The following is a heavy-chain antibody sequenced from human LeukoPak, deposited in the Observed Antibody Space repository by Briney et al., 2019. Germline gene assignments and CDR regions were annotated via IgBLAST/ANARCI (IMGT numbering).Heavy chain of an antibody. Sequence: ASMKVSCKASGGTFSSYAISWVRQAPGQGLEWMGWISAYNGNTNYAQKLQGRVTMTTDTSTSTAYMELRSLRSDDTAVYYCARQKLPRFLEWLLPQYNWFDPWGQGTLVTVSS. J-gene: IGHJ5*02. CDR1: GGTFSSYA. CDR2: ISAYNGNT. V-gene: IGHV1-18*01. CDR3: ARQKLPRFLEWLLPQYNWFDP. D-gene: IGHD3-3*01.